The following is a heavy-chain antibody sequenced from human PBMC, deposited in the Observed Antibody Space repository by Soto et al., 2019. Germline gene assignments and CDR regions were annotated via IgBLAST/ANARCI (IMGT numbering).Heavy chain of an antibody. CDR1: GFTFSSYA. Sequence: EVQLLESGGGLVQPGGSLRLSCAASGFTFSSYAMSWVRQAPGKGLEWVPGIGRSGGDTYYADSVMGRFSISRDNSKDTLFLQINSLKAEDTAIYFCAKALGCSISATCSYFDYWGQGTLVTVSS. V-gene: IGHV3-23*01. CDR2: IGRSGGDT. J-gene: IGHJ4*02. D-gene: IGHD2-2*01. CDR3: AKALGCSISATCSYFDY.